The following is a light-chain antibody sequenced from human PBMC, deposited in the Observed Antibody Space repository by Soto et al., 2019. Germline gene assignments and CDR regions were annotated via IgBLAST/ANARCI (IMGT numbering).Light chain of an antibody. J-gene: IGKJ5*01. CDR2: AAS. CDR3: QKANTFPLT. CDR1: QSISSY. Sequence: DIQMTQSPSSPSESVGERVTITCPASQSISSYLNWYQQKPGKAPKLLIYAASSLQSGVPSRFSGSESGTDFTLTISSLQAEDFATYYCQKANTFPLTFGQGTRLEIK. V-gene: IGKV1-39*01.